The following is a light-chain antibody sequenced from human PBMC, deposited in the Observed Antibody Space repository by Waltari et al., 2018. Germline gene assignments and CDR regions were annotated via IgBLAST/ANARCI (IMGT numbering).Light chain of an antibody. V-gene: IGLV2-23*02. J-gene: IGLJ2*01. CDR3: CSHAGTGTFNVI. CDR2: EDI. CDR1: SRNIGTYNL. Sequence: QSALTQPASVSGSPGQSITISCTGTSRNIGTYNLVSWYQQYPGKAPKLMIYEDIKRPSVVSNRFSGSKSGNTASLTISGLQVEDEADYFCCSHAGTGTFNVIFGGGTKLTVL.